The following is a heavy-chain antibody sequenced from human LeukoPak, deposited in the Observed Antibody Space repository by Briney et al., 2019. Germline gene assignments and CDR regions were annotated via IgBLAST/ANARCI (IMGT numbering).Heavy chain of an antibody. CDR2: IYPSDSDI. CDR3: ARQGYGTRWYLY. CDR1: GYSFTNYW. V-gene: IGHV5-51*01. J-gene: IGHJ4*02. Sequence: GESLKISCQASGYSFTNYWIGWVRQMPGKGLEWVGIIYPSDSDIKYSPSFQGQVTISADKSISTAYLQWSSLKASDTAMYYCARQGYGTRWYLYWGQGTLVTVSS. D-gene: IGHD6-13*01.